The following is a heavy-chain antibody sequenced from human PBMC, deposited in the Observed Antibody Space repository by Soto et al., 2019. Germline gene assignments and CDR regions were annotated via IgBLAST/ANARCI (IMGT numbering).Heavy chain of an antibody. J-gene: IGHJ4*02. CDR1: GGTFRGYY. CDR3: ARGIAARYRN. CDR2: INHSGST. V-gene: IGHV4-34*01. Sequence: PSQTRRLTCAVYGGTFRGYYWSWLRQPPGKGLEWIGEINHSGSTNYNPSLKSRVTISVDTSKNQFSLKLSSVTAADTAVYYCARGIAARYRNWGQGTLVTLS. D-gene: IGHD6-6*01.